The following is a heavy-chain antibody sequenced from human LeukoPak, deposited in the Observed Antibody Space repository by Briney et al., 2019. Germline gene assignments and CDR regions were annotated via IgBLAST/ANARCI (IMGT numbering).Heavy chain of an antibody. J-gene: IGHJ6*03. CDR2: INPSSGGT. D-gene: IGHD3-10*01. CDR3: ARVVVRGVYYMDV. Sequence: ASVKVSCKASGYTFTTYHIHWVRQAPGQGLEWMGIINPSSGGTTYVQKFQGRVTMTRDTSTSTLYMELSSLRSEDTAVYYCARVVVRGVYYMDVWGKGTTVTVSS. V-gene: IGHV1-46*01. CDR1: GYTFTTYH.